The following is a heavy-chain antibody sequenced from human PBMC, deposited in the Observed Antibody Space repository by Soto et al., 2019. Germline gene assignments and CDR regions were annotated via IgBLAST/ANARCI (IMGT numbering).Heavy chain of an antibody. J-gene: IGHJ4*02. Sequence: QVQLQESGPGLVKPSETLSLTCTVSGGSIRSYYLIRIRQPPGKGLEWIGCIYDSGGTNYNPSLKSRVTISVATSKNQFSLKLSSVTAADTAVYYCARRYGDYFDFWGQGTLVTVSS. CDR3: ARRYGDYFDF. CDR1: GGSIRSYY. V-gene: IGHV4-59*08. D-gene: IGHD4-17*01. CDR2: IYDSGGT.